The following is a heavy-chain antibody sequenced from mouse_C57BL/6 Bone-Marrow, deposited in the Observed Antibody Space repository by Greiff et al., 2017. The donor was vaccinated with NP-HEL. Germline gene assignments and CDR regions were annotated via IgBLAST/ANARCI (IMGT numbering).Heavy chain of an antibody. D-gene: IGHD1-1*01. V-gene: IGHV1-77*01. J-gene: IGHJ1*03. Sequence: QVHVKQSGAELVKPGASVKISCKASGYTFTDYYINWVKQRPGQGLEWIGKIGPGSGSTYYNEKFKGKATLTADKSSSTAYMQLSSLTSEDSAVYFCARRIITTVVAHWYFDVWGTGTTVTVSS. CDR2: IGPGSGST. CDR3: ARRIITTVVAHWYFDV. CDR1: GYTFTDYY.